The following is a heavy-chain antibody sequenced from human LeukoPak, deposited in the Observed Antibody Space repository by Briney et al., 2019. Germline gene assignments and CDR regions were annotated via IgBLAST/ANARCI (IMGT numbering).Heavy chain of an antibody. V-gene: IGHV4-59*08. J-gene: IGHJ5*02. CDR2: IYYSGST. D-gene: IGHD2-2*01. CDR1: GDSVSSNSAA. CDR3: ARHGGGLYQLLLRNWFDP. Sequence: SQTLSLTCAISGDSVSSNSAAWNWIRQPPGKGLEWIGYIYYSGSTNYNPSLKSRVTISVDTSKNQFSLKLSSVTAADTAVYYCARHGGGLYQLLLRNWFDPWGQGTLVTVSS.